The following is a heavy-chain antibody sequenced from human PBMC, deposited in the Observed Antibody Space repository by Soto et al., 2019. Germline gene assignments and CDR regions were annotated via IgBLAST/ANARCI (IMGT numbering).Heavy chain of an antibody. CDR2: TSYDGNNK. V-gene: IGHV3-30*19. Sequence: QVQLVESGGGVVQPGASLRLSCAASGFRFKSFVMHWVRQAPGKGLEWVAFTSYDGNNKDYGDSVKGRFTVSRDNSQNTLHLQMDFLRPEDTALYYCARWGTTGGFDLWGQGTLVSPSS. J-gene: IGHJ4*02. D-gene: IGHD3-16*01. CDR3: ARWGTTGGFDL. CDR1: GFRFKSFV.